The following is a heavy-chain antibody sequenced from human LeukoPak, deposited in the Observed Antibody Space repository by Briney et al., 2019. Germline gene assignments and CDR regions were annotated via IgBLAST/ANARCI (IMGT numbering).Heavy chain of an antibody. V-gene: IGHV4-4*07. Sequence: LETLSLTCAVSGGSISSYYWNWVRQPAGKGLEWIGRIYTSGSTNYNPSLKSRVTMSVDTSKNQFSLKLSSVTAADTAVYYCARGLGYTSGLEPFHYWGQGTLVTVSS. CDR1: GGSISSYY. D-gene: IGHD5-18*01. CDR3: ARGLGYTSGLEPFHY. J-gene: IGHJ4*02. CDR2: IYTSGST.